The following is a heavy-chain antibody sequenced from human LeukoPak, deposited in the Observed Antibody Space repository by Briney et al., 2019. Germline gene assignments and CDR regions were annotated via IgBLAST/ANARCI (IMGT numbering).Heavy chain of an antibody. CDR2: ISTDSSTI. D-gene: IGHD2-15*01. CDR1: AFTDSSNY. J-gene: IGHJ6*03. V-gene: IGHV3-48*01. CDR3: ARDCSGGDCYGYYYMDF. Sequence: GGSLRLSCAASAFTDSSNYMSWVRQAPGKGLEWVSYISTDSSTIYYADSVRGRFTISRDNAKNSLYLQMNSLRAEDTAVYYCARDCSGGDCYGYYYMDFWGKGTTVTVSS.